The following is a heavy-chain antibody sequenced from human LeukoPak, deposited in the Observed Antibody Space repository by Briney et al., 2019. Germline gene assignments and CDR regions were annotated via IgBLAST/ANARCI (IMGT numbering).Heavy chain of an antibody. V-gene: IGHV1-46*01. CDR3: ARGLRYCSSTSCPQVWFDP. CDR2: INPSGGST. Sequence: ASVKVSCKASGYTFTSYYMHWVRQAPGQGLEWMGIINPSGGSTSYAQKFQGRVTITADESTSTAYMELSSLRSEDTAVYYCARGLRYCSSTSCPQVWFDPWGQGTLVTVSS. D-gene: IGHD2-2*01. J-gene: IGHJ5*02. CDR1: GYTFTSYY.